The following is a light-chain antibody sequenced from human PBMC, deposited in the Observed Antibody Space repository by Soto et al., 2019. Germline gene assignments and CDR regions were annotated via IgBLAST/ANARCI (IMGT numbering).Light chain of an antibody. V-gene: IGLV2-8*01. CDR3: SSYAGSNNSRV. J-gene: IGLJ3*02. CDR2: EVS. CDR1: SSDVGGYNY. Sequence: QSALTQPPSASGSPGQSVTISCTGTSSDVGGYNYVSWYQQHPGKAPKLMIYEVSKRPSGVPDRFSGSKSGNTASLAVYGLQAEDEADYYCSSYAGSNNSRVFGGGTKVTVL.